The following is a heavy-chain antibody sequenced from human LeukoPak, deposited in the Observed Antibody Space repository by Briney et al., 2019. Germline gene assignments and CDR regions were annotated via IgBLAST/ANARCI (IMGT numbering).Heavy chain of an antibody. CDR1: GYTFTSYD. J-gene: IGHJ5*02. CDR2: MNPNSGNT. V-gene: IGHV1-8*03. D-gene: IGHD3-22*01. Sequence: ASVKVSCKASGYTFTSYDINWVRQATGQGLEWMGWMNPNSGNTGYAQKFQGRVTITRNTSISTAYMELSSLRSEDTAVYYCARGGTPTSSGYQSWFDPWGQGTLVTVSS. CDR3: ARGGTPTSSGYQSWFDP.